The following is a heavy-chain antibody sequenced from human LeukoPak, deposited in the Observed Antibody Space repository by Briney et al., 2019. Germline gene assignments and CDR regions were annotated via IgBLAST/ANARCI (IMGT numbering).Heavy chain of an antibody. CDR2: ISGSGSNT. CDR3: ARCDRENYYYYYMDV. D-gene: IGHD2-21*02. Sequence: QPGGSLRLSCAASGFTFSTYAMNWVRQAPGKGLEWVSVISGSGSNTYYADSVKGRFTISRDNSKNTLYLQMNSLRAEDTAVYYCARCDRENYYYYYMDVWGKGTTVTISS. V-gene: IGHV3-23*01. CDR1: GFTFSTYA. J-gene: IGHJ6*03.